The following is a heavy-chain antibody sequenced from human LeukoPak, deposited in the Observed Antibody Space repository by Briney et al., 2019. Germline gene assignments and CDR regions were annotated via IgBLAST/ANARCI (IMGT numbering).Heavy chain of an antibody. V-gene: IGHV1-18*01. CDR2: ISAYNGNT. CDR1: GYTFTSYG. J-gene: IGHJ5*02. CDR3: ARLGPSKRHSPSPYNWFDP. D-gene: IGHD3-16*01. Sequence: GASVKVSCKASGYTFTSYGISWVRQAPGQGLEWMGWISAYNGNTNYAQKLQGRVTMTTDTSTSTAYMELRSLRSDDTAVYYCARLGPSKRHSPSPYNWFDPWGQGTLVTVSS.